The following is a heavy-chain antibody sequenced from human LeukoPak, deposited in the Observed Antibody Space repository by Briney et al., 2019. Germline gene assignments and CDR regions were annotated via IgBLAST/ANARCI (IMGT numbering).Heavy chain of an antibody. CDR3: ARVPSYDSSGYYLGDHWYFDL. J-gene: IGHJ2*01. D-gene: IGHD3-22*01. CDR2: ISAYNGNT. V-gene: IGHV1-18*01. Sequence: ASVKVSCKASGYTFTSYGITWVRQAPGQGLEWMGWISAYNGNTHYTQKLQGRVTMTTDTSTSTAYMELRSLRSDDTAVYCCARVPSYDSSGYYLGDHWYFDLWGRGTLVTVSS. CDR1: GYTFTSYG.